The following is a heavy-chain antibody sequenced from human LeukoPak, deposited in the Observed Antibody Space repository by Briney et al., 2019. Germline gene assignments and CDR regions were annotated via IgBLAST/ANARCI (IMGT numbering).Heavy chain of an antibody. CDR3: ARQSGTMVTTRFDY. J-gene: IGHJ4*02. Sequence: PGGSLRLSCAASGFTFSNYAMSWVRQAPGKGLEWVSSISSSSSYIYYADSVKGRFTISRDNAKNSLYLQMNSLRAEDTAIYYCARQSGTMVTTRFDYWGQGTLVTVSS. CDR2: ISSSSSYI. D-gene: IGHD4-17*01. V-gene: IGHV3-21*01. CDR1: GFTFSNYA.